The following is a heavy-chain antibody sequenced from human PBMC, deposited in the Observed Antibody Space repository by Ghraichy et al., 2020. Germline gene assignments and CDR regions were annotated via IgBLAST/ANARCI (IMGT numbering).Heavy chain of an antibody. V-gene: IGHV3-33*01. CDR3: ACWPYDNTNDMDV. CDR2: IWYDGSNK. CDR1: GFNFSSYG. J-gene: IGHJ6*02. Sequence: GGSLRLSCVASGFNFSSYGMHWVRQAPGKGLEWVAVIWYDGSNKYYADSVKGRFTISRDNSKKTVYLQMNSLRAEDTAVYYWACWPYDNTNDMDVWGQGTTVTVSS. D-gene: IGHD3-9*01.